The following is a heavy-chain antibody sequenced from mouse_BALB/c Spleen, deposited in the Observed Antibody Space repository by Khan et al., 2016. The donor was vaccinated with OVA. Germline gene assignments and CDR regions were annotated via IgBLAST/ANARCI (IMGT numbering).Heavy chain of an antibody. V-gene: IGHV2-9*02. CDR3: ARSKYRARY. CDR1: GYSLTRYG. J-gene: IGHJ2*01. D-gene: IGHD3-3*01. Sequence: VQLQESGPGLVAPSQSLSITCTVYGYSLTRYGVHWVRQPPGKGLEWLGLIWAGGSTNYNWALMSRLSISIDNSKCLVFLIMNSLQTDETAWCYCARSKYRARYWGQGTTLTVSS. CDR2: IWAGGST.